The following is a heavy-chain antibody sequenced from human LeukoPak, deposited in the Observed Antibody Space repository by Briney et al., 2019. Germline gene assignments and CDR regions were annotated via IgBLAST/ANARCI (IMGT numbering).Heavy chain of an antibody. CDR2: INEDGSYK. V-gene: IGHV3-7*01. CDR1: GFTFTSYW. Sequence: GGSLRLSCAVSGFTFTSYWMSWVRQAPGKGLEWVANINEDGSYKFHADSVKGRLTISRDNSKNSLYLQMSSPRADDTAVYYCARDATRGGDHDYWGQGTRVIVSS. CDR3: ARDATRGGDHDY. D-gene: IGHD2-21*02. J-gene: IGHJ4*02.